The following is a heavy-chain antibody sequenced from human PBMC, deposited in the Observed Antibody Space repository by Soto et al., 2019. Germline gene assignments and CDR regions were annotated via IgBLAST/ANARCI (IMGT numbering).Heavy chain of an antibody. J-gene: IGHJ6*02. CDR3: AREASSMVRGGLHYYYYGMDV. Sequence: QVQLVQSGAEVKKPGASVKVSCKASGYTFTGYYMHWVRQAPGQGLEWMGWLNPNSGGTNYAQKFQGWVTMTRDTSISTAYMELSRLRSDDTAVYYCAREASSMVRGGLHYYYYGMDVWGQGTTVTVSS. V-gene: IGHV1-2*04. CDR2: LNPNSGGT. CDR1: GYTFTGYY. D-gene: IGHD3-10*01.